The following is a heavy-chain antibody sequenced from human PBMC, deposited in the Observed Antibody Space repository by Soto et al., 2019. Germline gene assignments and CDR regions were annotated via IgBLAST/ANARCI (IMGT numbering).Heavy chain of an antibody. Sequence: QVQLVQSGAEVKKPGSSVKVSCKASGGTFSSYAISWVRKAPGQGLEWMGGIIPIFGTANYAQKFQGRVTITADESTSTAYMELSSLRSEDTAVYYCARVTPTPRYYYYYGMDVWGQGTTVTVSS. J-gene: IGHJ6*02. V-gene: IGHV1-69*01. CDR1: GGTFSSYA. CDR2: IIPIFGTA. CDR3: ARVTPTPRYYYYYGMDV. D-gene: IGHD4-17*01.